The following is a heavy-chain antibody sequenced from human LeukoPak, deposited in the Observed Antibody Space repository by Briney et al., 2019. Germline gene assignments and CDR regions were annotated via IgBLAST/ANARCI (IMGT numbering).Heavy chain of an antibody. CDR1: GGSISSSSYY. CDR3: ARDRYYYYYGMDV. V-gene: IGHV4-39*07. J-gene: IGHJ6*02. Sequence: PSETLSLTCTVSGGSISSSSYYWGWIRQPPGKGLEWIGSIYYSGSTYYNPSLKSRVTISVDKSKNQFSLKLSSVTAADTAVYYCARDRYYYYYGMDVWGQGTTVTVSS. CDR2: IYYSGST.